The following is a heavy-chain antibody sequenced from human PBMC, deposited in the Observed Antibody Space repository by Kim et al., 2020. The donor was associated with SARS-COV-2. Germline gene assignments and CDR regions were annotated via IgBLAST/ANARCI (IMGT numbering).Heavy chain of an antibody. Sequence: SETLSLTCTVSGGSISSSTYYWGWVRQSPGKGLEWIGSAFHGGDTYYNPSLKSRVTILVDTSKNQFSLKLTSVTAADTAVYYCARDDWLSYWGQGTLVTV. J-gene: IGHJ4*02. CDR3: ARDDWLSY. V-gene: IGHV4-39*07. CDR1: GGSISSSTYY. D-gene: IGHD3-9*01. CDR2: AFHGGDT.